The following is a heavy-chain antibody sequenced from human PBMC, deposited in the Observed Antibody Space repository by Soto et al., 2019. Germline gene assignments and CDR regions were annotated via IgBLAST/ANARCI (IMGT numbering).Heavy chain of an antibody. Sequence: LRLSCAASGFIFSTYGMSWVRQAPGKGLTWVSGVSGGGGTKYYADSVKGRFTISRDNSKNTLYLQMNSLRAEDTAVYYCAKDTRIRMGDLSFDAFDSWGQGTLVTVS. CDR2: VSGGGGTK. D-gene: IGHD3-16*01. V-gene: IGHV3-23*01. CDR3: AKDTRIRMGDLSFDAFDS. J-gene: IGHJ4*02. CDR1: GFIFSTYG.